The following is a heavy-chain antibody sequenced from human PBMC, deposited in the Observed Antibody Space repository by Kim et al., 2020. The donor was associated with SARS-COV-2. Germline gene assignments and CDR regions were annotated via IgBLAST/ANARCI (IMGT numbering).Heavy chain of an antibody. CDR2: INHSGST. V-gene: IGHV4-34*01. Sequence: SETLSLTCAVYGGSFSGYYWSWIRQPPGKGLEWIGEINHSGSTNYNPSLKSRVTISVDTSKNQFSLKLSSVTAADTAVYYCARLYYYGSGLYYYYGMDVWGQGTTVTVSS. CDR3: ARLYYYGSGLYYYYGMDV. D-gene: IGHD3-10*01. CDR1: GGSFSGYY. J-gene: IGHJ6*02.